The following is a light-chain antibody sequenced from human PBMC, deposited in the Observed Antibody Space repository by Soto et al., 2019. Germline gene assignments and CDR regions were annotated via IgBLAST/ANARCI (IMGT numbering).Light chain of an antibody. CDR3: QQYNNWPLT. CDR1: QSVSSN. J-gene: IGKJ4*01. CDR2: GAS. V-gene: IGKV3D-15*01. Sequence: EIVMTQSPAPLSVFPGERATLSCRASQSVSSNLAWYQQKPGQGPRLLIYGASTRATGVPATFSGSGSGTEFTLTISSLQSEDFAVDYCQQYNNWPLTFSGGTKVEIK.